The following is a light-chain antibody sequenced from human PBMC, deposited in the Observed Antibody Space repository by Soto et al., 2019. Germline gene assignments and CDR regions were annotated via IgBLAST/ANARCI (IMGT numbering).Light chain of an antibody. J-gene: IGKJ3*01. Sequence: ERVMTQSPATLSVSPGERATLSCRASQSLSSNLAWYQQKPGQAPRLLIYGASTRATGIPARFSGSGSGTEFTLTISILKSEDFAVYYCQQYNGWPPLFGPGTKVDIK. CDR1: QSLSSN. CDR3: QQYNGWPPL. V-gene: IGKV3-15*01. CDR2: GAS.